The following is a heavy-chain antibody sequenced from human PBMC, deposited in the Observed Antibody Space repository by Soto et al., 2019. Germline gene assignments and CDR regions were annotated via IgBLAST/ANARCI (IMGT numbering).Heavy chain of an antibody. CDR2: IYYTGST. CDR3: ARAPISGRPCPDIDX. Sequence: PAETLSLTCTVSGGSISSGDYYWSWIRQAPGKGLELIGYIYYTGSTYYNPSLRSGVTISVDTSKNQFSMKLSSVTAADTAGYYCARAPISGRPCPDIDXWGQGTTVTVS. V-gene: IGHV4-30-4*01. CDR1: GGSISSGDYY. D-gene: IGHD1-26*01. J-gene: IGHJ6*02.